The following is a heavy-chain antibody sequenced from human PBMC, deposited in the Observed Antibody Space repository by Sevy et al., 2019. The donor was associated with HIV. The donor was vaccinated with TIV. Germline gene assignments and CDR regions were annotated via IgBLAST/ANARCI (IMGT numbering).Heavy chain of an antibody. J-gene: IGHJ4*02. V-gene: IGHV3-7*01. CDR1: GFTFSAYW. Sequence: GGSLRLSCAASGFTFSAYWMNWVRQAPGKGREWVANIKSDGSDKHYVDSVEGRFTISRDNAKNSLYLQMNSLRVEDTAVYYCAQETVGRFDSWGQGTLVTVSS. CDR3: AQETVGRFDS. CDR2: IKSDGSDK. D-gene: IGHD3-16*01.